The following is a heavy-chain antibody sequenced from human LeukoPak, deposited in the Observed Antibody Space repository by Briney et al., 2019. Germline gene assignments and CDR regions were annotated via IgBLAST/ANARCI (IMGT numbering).Heavy chain of an antibody. V-gene: IGHV1-18*01. J-gene: IGHJ5*02. CDR2: SSAYNGNT. Sequence: ASVKVSCKASGYTFTSYGISWVRHAPGQGLEWMGWSSAYNGNTNYAQKLQGRVTMTTDTYTSTAYMELRSLRSDDTAVYYCARAGQYCSSTSCYGGSWFDPWGQGTLVTVSS. CDR1: GYTFTSYG. CDR3: ARAGQYCSSTSCYGGSWFDP. D-gene: IGHD2-2*01.